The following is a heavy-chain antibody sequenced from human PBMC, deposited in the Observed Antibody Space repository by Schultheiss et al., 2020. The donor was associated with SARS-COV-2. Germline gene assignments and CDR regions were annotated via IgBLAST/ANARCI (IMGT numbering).Heavy chain of an antibody. CDR3: AKEIPEYSSSYYFDY. J-gene: IGHJ4*02. D-gene: IGHD6-6*01. CDR1: GFTFSSYA. V-gene: IGHV3-30*04. CDR2: ISYDGSNK. Sequence: GESLKISCAASGFTFSSYAMHWVRQAPGKGLEWVAVISYDGSNKYYADSVQGRFTISRDNSKNTLYLQMNSLRAEDTAVYYCAKEIPEYSSSYYFDYWGQGTLVTVSS.